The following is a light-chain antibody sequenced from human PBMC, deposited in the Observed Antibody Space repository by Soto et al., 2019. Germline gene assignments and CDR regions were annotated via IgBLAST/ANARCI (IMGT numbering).Light chain of an antibody. CDR1: QSASSY. V-gene: IGKV3-11*01. CDR3: QQRSNWPPT. CDR2: DAS. Sequence: EIVLTQSPATLSLSPGERATLSCRASQSASSYLAWYQQRPGQAPSLLIYDASNRATGIPAKFSGSGSGTDFTLTISTLGPEDFAVYYCQQRSNWPPTFGEGTKVDIK. J-gene: IGKJ4*01.